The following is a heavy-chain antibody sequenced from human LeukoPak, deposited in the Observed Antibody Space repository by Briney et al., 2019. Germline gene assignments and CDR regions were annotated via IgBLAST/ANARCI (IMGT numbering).Heavy chain of an antibody. J-gene: IGHJ3*01. CDR1: GFNFNNYW. CDR2: IYPGDYDT. Sequence: GESLKISCEASGFNFNNYWVGWVRQMPGKGLEWIGIIYPGDYDTRYSPSFQGHVTISVDKSISTAYLQWRSLRASDTAMYSCAGHSFDTVDAFDVWGQGTIVTVS. CDR3: AGHSFDTVDAFDV. V-gene: IGHV5-51*01. D-gene: IGHD2-2*02.